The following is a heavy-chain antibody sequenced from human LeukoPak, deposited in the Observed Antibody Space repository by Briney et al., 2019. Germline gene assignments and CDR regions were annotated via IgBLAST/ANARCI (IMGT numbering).Heavy chain of an antibody. D-gene: IGHD6-13*01. CDR1: GGSISSTTYY. Sequence: PSETLSLTCSVSGGSISSTTYYWGWIRQPPGKGLEWIASIYYTETTHYNPSLKSRVTISAEKSKNQFSLNLRSVTAADTAVYFCARGGSQFISSWDFDYWGQGILVTVSS. V-gene: IGHV4-39*01. CDR2: IYYTETT. J-gene: IGHJ4*02. CDR3: ARGGSQFISSWDFDY.